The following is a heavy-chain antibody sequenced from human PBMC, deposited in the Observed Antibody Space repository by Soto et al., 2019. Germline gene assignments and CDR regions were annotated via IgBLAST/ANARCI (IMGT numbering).Heavy chain of an antibody. CDR1: GFNISTYG. J-gene: IGHJ4*02. D-gene: IGHD3-10*01. Sequence: QEQLVESGGGVVQPGRSLRLSCAASGFNISTYGMHWVRQAPGKGLEWVAVIWYDGFNKFYADSVKGRFTISRDNSKNTVFLQMTSLKAKDTAVYFCARVGSDFQYFWGLGTLVTVTS. V-gene: IGHV3-33*01. CDR3: ARVGSDFQYF. CDR2: IWYDGFNK.